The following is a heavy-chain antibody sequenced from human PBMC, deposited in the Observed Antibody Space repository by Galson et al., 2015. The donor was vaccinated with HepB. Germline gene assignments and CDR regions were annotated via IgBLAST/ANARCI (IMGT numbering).Heavy chain of an antibody. CDR1: GFTFSNYA. CDR2: ITGSGDNT. CDR3: ASRPAVKVAVPWDF. Sequence: SLRLSCAASGFTFSNYAMSWVRQAPGKGLEWVSGITGSGDNTYYGPSVRGRFIISRDSSQNTLFLQMNSLRPDDTATYYCASRPAVKVAVPWDFWGQGTLVVVSS. V-gene: IGHV3-23*01. J-gene: IGHJ4*02. D-gene: IGHD6-19*01.